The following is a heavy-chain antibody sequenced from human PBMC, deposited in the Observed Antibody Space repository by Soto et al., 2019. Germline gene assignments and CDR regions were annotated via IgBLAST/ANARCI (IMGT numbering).Heavy chain of an antibody. J-gene: IGHJ3*02. Sequence: QVQLVQSGAEVKKPGASVKVSCKVSGYTLTELSMHWVRQAPGKGLEWMGGFDPEDGETIYAQKFQGRVTMTEDTSTDTAYMELSSLRSEDTAVYYCATHSSYMVRGVIIKGMNDAFYIWGQGTIVTVSS. CDR1: GYTLTELS. CDR2: FDPEDGET. D-gene: IGHD3-10*01. V-gene: IGHV1-24*01. CDR3: ATHSSYMVRGVIIKGMNDAFYI.